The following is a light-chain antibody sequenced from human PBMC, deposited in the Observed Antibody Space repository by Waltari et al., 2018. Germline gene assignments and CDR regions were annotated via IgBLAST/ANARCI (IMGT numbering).Light chain of an antibody. Sequence: CRASHSVSAVLAWYHHKPGQNTRLLIYEASNVHTGVPARFSGSGSETEFALTISSLKPEYFATYDFQQRTTWPRTFGGGTNVEIK. CDR1: HSVSAV. CDR2: EAS. V-gene: IGKV3-11*01. J-gene: IGKJ4*01. CDR3: QQRTTWPRT.